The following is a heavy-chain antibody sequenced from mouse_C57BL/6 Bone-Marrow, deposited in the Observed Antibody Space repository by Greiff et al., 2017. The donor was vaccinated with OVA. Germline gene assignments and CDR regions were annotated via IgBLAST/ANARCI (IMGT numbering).Heavy chain of an antibody. Sequence: QVQLQQPGAELVMPGASVKLSCKASGYTFTSYWMHWVKQRPGQGLEWIGEIDPSDSYTNYNQKFKGKSTLTVDKSSSTAYMQLSSLTSADSAVSISAREDYSGISDGYFDVWGTQTPGTASP. CDR3: AREDYSGISDGYFDV. V-gene: IGHV1-69*01. D-gene: IGHD1-1*01. J-gene: IGHJ1*03. CDR2: IDPSDSYT. CDR1: GYTFTSYW.